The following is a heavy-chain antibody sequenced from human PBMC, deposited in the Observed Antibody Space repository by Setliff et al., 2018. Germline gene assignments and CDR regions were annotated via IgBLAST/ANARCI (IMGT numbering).Heavy chain of an antibody. CDR3: ARQVDTPMAPIDY. CDR1: GRSVSRDSDF. Sequence: SETLSLTCTVSGRSVSRDSDFWNWIRRSAGNKLEWIGHIYSSGSTEYNPSLKSRVTMSIDASKNQLSLKLSSVTAADSAIYYCARQVDTPMAPIDYWGQGILVTVSS. V-gene: IGHV4-61*09. J-gene: IGHJ4*02. D-gene: IGHD5-18*01. CDR2: IYSSGST.